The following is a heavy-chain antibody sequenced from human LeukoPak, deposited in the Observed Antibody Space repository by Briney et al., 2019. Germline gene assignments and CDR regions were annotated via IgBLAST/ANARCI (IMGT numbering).Heavy chain of an antibody. CDR2: ISYDGSNK. V-gene: IGHV3-30*18. Sequence: PGRSLRLSCAASGFTFSSYGMHWVRQAPGKGLEWVAVISYDGSNKYYADSVKGRFTISRDNSKNTLYLQMNSLRAEDTAVYYCAKEIDGDYLDYWGQGTLVTVSS. D-gene: IGHD2-8*01. J-gene: IGHJ4*02. CDR1: GFTFSSYG. CDR3: AKEIDGDYLDY.